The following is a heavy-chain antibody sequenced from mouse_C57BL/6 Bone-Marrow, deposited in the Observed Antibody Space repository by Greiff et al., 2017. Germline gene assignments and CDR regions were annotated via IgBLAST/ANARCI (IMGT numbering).Heavy chain of an antibody. CDR2: ISSGGDYI. Sequence: EVQLVESGEGLVKPGGSLKLSCAASGFTFSSYAMSWVRQTPEKRLEWVAYISSGGDYIYYADTVKGRFTISRDNARHTLYLQMSSLKSEDTAMYYCTRGRGDGYYANFDYWRQGTTLTVSS. CDR1: GFTFSSYA. J-gene: IGHJ2*01. D-gene: IGHD2-3*01. CDR3: TRGRGDGYYANFDY. V-gene: IGHV5-9-1*02.